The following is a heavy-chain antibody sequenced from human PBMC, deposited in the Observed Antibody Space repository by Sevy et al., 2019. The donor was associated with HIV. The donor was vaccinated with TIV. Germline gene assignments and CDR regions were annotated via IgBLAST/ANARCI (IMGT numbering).Heavy chain of an antibody. J-gene: IGHJ4*02. CDR3: ATPRPSSGWTRGFDY. CDR2: ISGSGGST. D-gene: IGHD6-19*01. CDR1: GFTFSSYA. V-gene: IGHV3-23*01. Sequence: GGSLRLSCAASGFTFSSYAMSWDRQAPGKGLEWVSAISGSGGSTYYAHSVKGRFTISRDNSKNTLYLQMNSLRAEDTAVYYCATPRPSSGWTRGFDYWGQGTLVTVSS.